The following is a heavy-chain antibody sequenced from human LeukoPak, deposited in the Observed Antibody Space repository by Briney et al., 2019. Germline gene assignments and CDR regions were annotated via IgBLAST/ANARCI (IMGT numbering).Heavy chain of an antibody. CDR2: IKEDGSQK. J-gene: IGHJ4*02. V-gene: IGHV3-7*01. CDR1: GLTFSNYW. CDR3: AGSSGWLFDY. D-gene: IGHD6-19*01. Sequence: GGSLRLSCAGTGLTFSNYWMNWVRQAPGKGLEWVANIKEDGSQKYYVDSVKGRFTISRDNAKNSVYLQMSSLRAEDTAVYYCAGSSGWLFDYWGQGTLVAVSS.